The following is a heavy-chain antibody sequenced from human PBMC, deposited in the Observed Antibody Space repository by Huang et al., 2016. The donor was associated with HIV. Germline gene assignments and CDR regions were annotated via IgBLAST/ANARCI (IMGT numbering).Heavy chain of an antibody. CDR3: ATSRSGSGWFLDI. CDR2: VNHGGST. J-gene: IGHJ2*01. V-gene: IGHV4-34*01. CDR1: GGSLHGYY. Sequence: QVQLYQWGAGPLRPSETLSLTCGVSGGSLHGYYWNWLRQSPGRGVEWIGEVNHGGSTKYTPSLKSRVTISVDTSKIQFSLNLTSVTATDTADYYCATSRSGSGWFLDIWGRGTLVSVS. D-gene: IGHD6-19*01.